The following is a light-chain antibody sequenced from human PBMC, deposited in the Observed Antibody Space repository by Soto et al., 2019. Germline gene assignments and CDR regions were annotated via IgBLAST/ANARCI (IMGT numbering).Light chain of an antibody. CDR2: DVS. Sequence: QSVLTQPASVSGSPGQSITISCTGTSSDVGGYNYVSWYQHHPGKAPKLMIYDVSNRPSGVSNRFSGSKSGNTASLTISGLQPEDEVVYYCSSYTTNNPPLLVVGTGTKVT. CDR3: SSYTTNNPPLLV. CDR1: SSDVGGYNY. J-gene: IGLJ1*01. V-gene: IGLV2-14*03.